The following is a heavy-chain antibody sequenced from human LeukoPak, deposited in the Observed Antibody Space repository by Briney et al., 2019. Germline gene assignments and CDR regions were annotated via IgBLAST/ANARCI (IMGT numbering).Heavy chain of an antibody. CDR2: IKEDGSDK. D-gene: IGHD2-2*01. CDR3: ARDCSSTSCPGYYYYYGMDV. Sequence: GGSLRLSCAASGFTFSNYWMSWVRQTPGKGLEWVANIKEDGSDKYYVDSLKGRFTISRDNAKNSLYLQMNSLRAEDTAVYYCARDCSSTSCPGYYYYYGMDVWGQGTTVTVSS. CDR1: GFTFSNYW. J-gene: IGHJ6*02. V-gene: IGHV3-7*01.